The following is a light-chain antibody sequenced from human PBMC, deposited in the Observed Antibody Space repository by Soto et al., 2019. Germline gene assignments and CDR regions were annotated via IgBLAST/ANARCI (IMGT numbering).Light chain of an antibody. V-gene: IGLV2-14*01. J-gene: IGLJ1*01. Sequence: QSALTRPASVSGSPGQSITISCTGTSSDVGGYEYVSWYQQYPGKAPKLMIYEVIDRPAGAPRRFSGSKSGNTASLTITGLQAEDEADYYCSSYRTGGSYVFGTGTKLTVL. CDR1: SSDVGGYEY. CDR2: EVI. CDR3: SSYRTGGSYV.